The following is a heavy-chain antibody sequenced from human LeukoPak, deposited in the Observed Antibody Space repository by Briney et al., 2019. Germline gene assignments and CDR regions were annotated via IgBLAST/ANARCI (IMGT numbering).Heavy chain of an antibody. D-gene: IGHD3-22*01. CDR1: GFTFSIYA. J-gene: IGHJ4*02. CDR3: TKDRPNYYGSNGHYYRQNGDF. Sequence: GGSLRLSCAASGFTFSIYAMSWVRQAPGKGLEWVSSFSSQGELTFYADSVKGRFTISRDNSESTLYLQMNILRAEDTAKYYCTKDRPNYYGSNGHYYRQNGDFWGQGTLVTVSS. V-gene: IGHV3-23*01. CDR2: FSSQGELT.